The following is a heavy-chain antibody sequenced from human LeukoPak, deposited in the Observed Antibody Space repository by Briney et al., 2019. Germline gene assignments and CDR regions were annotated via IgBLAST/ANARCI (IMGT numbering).Heavy chain of an antibody. CDR2: IYTSGST. V-gene: IGHV4-4*07. Sequence: SGTLSLTCTVSGGSVSSYYWSWIRQPAGRGLEWIGRIYTSGSTTYNTSLKSRVTISVDTSKNQFSLKLSSVTATDTAVYYCARDATTLTTRWFDPWGQGTLVTVSS. J-gene: IGHJ5*02. CDR1: GGSVSSYY. D-gene: IGHD4-17*01. CDR3: ARDATTLTTRWFDP.